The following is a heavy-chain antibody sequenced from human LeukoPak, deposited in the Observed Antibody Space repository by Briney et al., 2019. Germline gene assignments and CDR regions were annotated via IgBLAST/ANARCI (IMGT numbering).Heavy chain of an antibody. Sequence: SETLSLTCTASGGSIDSRSYYWDWIRQAPGKGLEWIGTIYHSGSTYYNPSLKSRVTISVDTSKNQFSLKLSSVTAADTAVYYCAREPRITMVRGVIIGYFDYWGQGTLVTVSS. V-gene: IGHV4-39*07. CDR2: IYHSGST. J-gene: IGHJ4*02. CDR3: AREPRITMVRGVIIGYFDY. D-gene: IGHD3-10*01. CDR1: GGSIDSRSYY.